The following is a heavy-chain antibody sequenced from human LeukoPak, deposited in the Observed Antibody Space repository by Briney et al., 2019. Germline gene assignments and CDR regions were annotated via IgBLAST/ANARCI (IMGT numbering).Heavy chain of an antibody. Sequence: ASVKVSCKASGGTFSSYAIGWVRQAPGQGLEWMGGIIPIFGTANYAQKFQGRVTITTDESTSTAYMELSSLRSEDTAVYYCARHPCPGYQLLYQECYFDYWGQGTLVTVSS. J-gene: IGHJ4*02. CDR1: GGTFSSYA. CDR3: ARHPCPGYQLLYQECYFDY. V-gene: IGHV1-69*05. D-gene: IGHD2-2*02. CDR2: IIPIFGTA.